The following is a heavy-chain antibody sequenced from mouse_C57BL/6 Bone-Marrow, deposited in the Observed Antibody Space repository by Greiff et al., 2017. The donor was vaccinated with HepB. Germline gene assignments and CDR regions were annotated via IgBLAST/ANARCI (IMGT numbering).Heavy chain of an antibody. CDR3: ARYRAWFAY. CDR1: GFTFSSYT. V-gene: IGHV5-9*01. CDR2: ISGGGGNT. J-gene: IGHJ3*01. Sequence: EVHLVESGGGLVKPGGSLKLSCAASGFTFSSYTMSWVRQTPEKRLEWVATISGGGGNTYYPDSVKGRFTISRDNAKNTLYLQMSSLRSEDTALYYCARYRAWFAYWGQGTLVTVSA. D-gene: IGHD2-12*01.